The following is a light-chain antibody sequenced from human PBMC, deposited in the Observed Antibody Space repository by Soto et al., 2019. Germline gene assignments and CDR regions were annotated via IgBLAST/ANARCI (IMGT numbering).Light chain of an antibody. Sequence: EIVLTQSPGTLSVAPGERATLSCRASQTISSNYLAWYQQKPGQAPSLLIYGTSSRATGIPERFRGSGSGKDFTLTISRLEPEDSAIYDCQQYVSWPFGQGTKVESK. V-gene: IGKV3-20*01. J-gene: IGKJ1*01. CDR3: QQYVSWP. CDR1: QTISSNY. CDR2: GTS.